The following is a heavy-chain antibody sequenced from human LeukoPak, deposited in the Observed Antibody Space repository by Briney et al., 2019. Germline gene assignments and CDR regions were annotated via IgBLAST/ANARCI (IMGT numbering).Heavy chain of an antibody. CDR2: IYASGTT. CDR1: GGSISSSY. J-gene: IGHJ4*02. Sequence: PSETLSLTCTVPGGSISSSYWSWIRQPPGKGLEWIGYIYASGTTNYNPPLKSRVTISVGTSKNQFYLKLNSVTAADTAVYYCARHPLGPLSRFDYWGQGTLVTVSS. D-gene: IGHD7-27*01. V-gene: IGHV4-4*09. CDR3: ARHPLGPLSRFDY.